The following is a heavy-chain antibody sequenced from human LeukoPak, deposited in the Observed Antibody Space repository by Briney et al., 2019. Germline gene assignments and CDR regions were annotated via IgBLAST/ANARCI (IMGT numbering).Heavy chain of an antibody. Sequence: ASVKVSCKASGYTFTGYYMHWVRQAPGQGLEWMGRINPNSGGTNYAQKFQGRDTRTRDTSISTAYMELSRLRSDDTAVYYCARIRYYYDSSGYYLDYWGQGTLVTVSS. CDR2: INPNSGGT. D-gene: IGHD3-22*01. CDR3: ARIRYYYDSSGYYLDY. V-gene: IGHV1-2*06. CDR1: GYTFTGYY. J-gene: IGHJ4*02.